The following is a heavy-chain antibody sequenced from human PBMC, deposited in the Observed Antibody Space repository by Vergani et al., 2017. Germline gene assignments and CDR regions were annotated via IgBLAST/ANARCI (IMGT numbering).Heavy chain of an antibody. V-gene: IGHV3-48*01. CDR1: GFTFSSYS. Sequence: EVQLVESGGNLVPPGGSLRLSCAASGFTFSSYSMNWVRQAPGKGLEWVSYISPSSTTIYYADSVKGRFTISRDNVKNSLYLQMNSLRAEDTAVYYCARVQNGGYMDVWGKGTTVTVSS. D-gene: IGHD3-10*01. CDR2: ISPSSTTI. J-gene: IGHJ6*03. CDR3: ARVQNGGYMDV.